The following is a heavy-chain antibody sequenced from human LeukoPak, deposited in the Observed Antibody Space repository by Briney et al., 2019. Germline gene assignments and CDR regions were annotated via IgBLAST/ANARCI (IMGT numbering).Heavy chain of an antibody. Sequence: PGGSLRLSCAASGFTFSSYSLNWVRQAPGKGLEWVSSISSSSSYIYYADSVKGRFTISRDNATNSLYLQMNSLRAEDTAVYYGTRPRDGYNLVAFDIWGQGTMVTVSS. V-gene: IGHV3-21*01. J-gene: IGHJ3*02. D-gene: IGHD5-24*01. CDR1: GFTFSSYS. CDR2: ISSSSSYI. CDR3: TRPRDGYNLVAFDI.